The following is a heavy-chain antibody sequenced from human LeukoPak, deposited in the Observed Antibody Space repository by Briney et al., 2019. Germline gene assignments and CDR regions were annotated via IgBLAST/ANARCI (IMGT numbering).Heavy chain of an antibody. CDR3: ARCASGGSCYLLDY. D-gene: IGHD2-15*01. CDR2: INHSGST. J-gene: IGHJ4*02. V-gene: IGHV4-34*01. Sequence: PSETLSLTCAVYGGSFSGYYRSWIRQPPGKGLEWIGEINHSGSTNYNPSLKSRVTISVDTSKNQFSLKLSSVTAADTAVYYCARCASGGSCYLLDYWGQGTLVTVSS. CDR1: GGSFSGYY.